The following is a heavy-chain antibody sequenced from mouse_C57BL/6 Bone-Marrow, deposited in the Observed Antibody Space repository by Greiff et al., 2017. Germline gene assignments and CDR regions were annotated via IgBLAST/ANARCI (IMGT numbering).Heavy chain of an antibody. CDR1: GYTFTSYW. J-gene: IGHJ2*01. CDR3: ASDYGSSLCNY. CDR2: IYPGSGNT. V-gene: IGHV1-55*01. D-gene: IGHD1-1*01. Sequence: QVHVKQPGAELVKPGASVKMSCKASGYTFTSYWITWVKQRPGQGLEWIGDIYPGSGNTNYNEKFKSKATLTVDTSSSTAYMQLSSLTSEDSAVSYCASDYGSSLCNYWGQGTTLTVSS.